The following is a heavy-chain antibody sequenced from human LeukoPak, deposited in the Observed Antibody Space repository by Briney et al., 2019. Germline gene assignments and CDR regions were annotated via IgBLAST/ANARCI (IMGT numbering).Heavy chain of an antibody. CDR2: ISSSGSTI. D-gene: IGHD5-18*01. J-gene: IGHJ6*03. Sequence: GGSLRLSCAASGFTFSSYEMNWVRQAPGKGLEWVSYISSSGSTIYYADSVKGRFTISRDNAKNSLYLQMNSLRAEDTAVYYCARGGQLWGYYYYMDVWGKGTTVTISS. CDR1: GFTFSSYE. CDR3: ARGGQLWGYYYYMDV. V-gene: IGHV3-48*03.